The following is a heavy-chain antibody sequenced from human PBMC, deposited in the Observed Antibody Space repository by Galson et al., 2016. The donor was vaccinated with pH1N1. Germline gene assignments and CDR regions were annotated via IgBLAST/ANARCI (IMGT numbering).Heavy chain of an antibody. J-gene: IGHJ4*02. CDR1: GFTFSDYY. V-gene: IGHV3-11*01. CDR2: IGRSGNGT. D-gene: IGHD3-10*01. CDR3: ATENYGARCYYRGRTFDY. Sequence: SLRLSCAASGFTFSDYYMPWIRQPPGQGPEWVAYIGRSGNGTYYADSVKGRFTISRDNATNSLYLHMNGLRAEDTAVYYCATENYGARCYYRGRTFDYWGQGILVTVSS.